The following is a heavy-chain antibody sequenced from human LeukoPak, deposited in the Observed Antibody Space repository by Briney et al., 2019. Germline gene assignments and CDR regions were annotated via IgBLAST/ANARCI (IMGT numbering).Heavy chain of an antibody. CDR1: GFTFSDYS. CDR3: VRDLMGSGATTAYLHH. Sequence: GGSLRLSCTASGFTFSDYSMNWVRQAPRKGLEWVSSISRRSRHVYYAGSVKGRFPISRDNAKNSLYLQMNSLRAEDMAVYFCVRDLMGSGATTAYLHHWGQGTLVTVSS. V-gene: IGHV3-21*01. D-gene: IGHD4/OR15-4a*01. J-gene: IGHJ1*01. CDR2: ISRRSRHV.